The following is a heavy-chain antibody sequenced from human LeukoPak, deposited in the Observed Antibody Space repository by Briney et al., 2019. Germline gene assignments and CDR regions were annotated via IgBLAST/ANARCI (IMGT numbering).Heavy chain of an antibody. J-gene: IGHJ4*02. D-gene: IGHD3-9*01. CDR2: INADGNTR. CDR1: GFTFSTSL. Sequence: PGGSLRLSCATSGFTFSTSLMHWVRQAPGKGLVWVSRINADGNTRDYADSLKGRFTISRHNTKTTLYLQMNSLRAETTAVYYCARGDDIEDRGYFDYWGQGTLVTVSS. V-gene: IGHV3-74*01. CDR3: ARGDDIEDRGYFDY.